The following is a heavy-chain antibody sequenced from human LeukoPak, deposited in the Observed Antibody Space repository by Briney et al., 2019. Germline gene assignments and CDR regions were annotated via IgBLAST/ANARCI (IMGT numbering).Heavy chain of an antibody. CDR3: ARDYYGSGSHHFDY. J-gene: IGHJ4*02. Sequence: SVKVSCKASGGTFSSYATSWVRQAPGQGLEWMGGIIPIFGTANYAQKFQGRVTITADESTRTTYMELSSLRSEDTAVYYCARDYYGSGSHHFDYWGQGTLVTVSS. V-gene: IGHV1-69*13. CDR1: GGTFSSYA. CDR2: IIPIFGTA. D-gene: IGHD3-10*01.